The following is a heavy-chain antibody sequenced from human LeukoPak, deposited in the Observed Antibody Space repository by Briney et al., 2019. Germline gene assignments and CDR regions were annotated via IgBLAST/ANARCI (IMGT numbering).Heavy chain of an antibody. CDR2: ISGSGGTT. V-gene: IGHV3-23*01. CDR1: GFTFSSYA. D-gene: IGHD6-19*01. CDR3: AKDLNQLWLWDY. J-gene: IGHJ4*02. Sequence: GGSLRLSCAASGFTFSSYAMSWVRQAPGKGLEWVSGISGSGGTTYYADSVKGRFTISRDNSKNTLYLQMNSLRAEDTAVYYCAKDLNQLWLWDYWGLGSLVTVSS.